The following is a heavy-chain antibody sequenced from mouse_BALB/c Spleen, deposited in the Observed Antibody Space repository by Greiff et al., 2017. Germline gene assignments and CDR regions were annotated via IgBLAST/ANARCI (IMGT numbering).Heavy chain of an antibody. D-gene: IGHD1-1*01. Sequence: EVKLVESGGGLVKPGGSLKLSCAASGFTFSSYAMSWVRQTPEKRLEWVASISSGGSTYYPDSVKGRVTISRDNARNILYLQMSSLRSEDTAMYYSAREGDYHGSGYYAMDYWGQGTSVTVSS. CDR2: ISSGGST. V-gene: IGHV5-6-5*01. CDR1: GFTFSSYA. J-gene: IGHJ4*01. CDR3: AREGDYHGSGYYAMDY.